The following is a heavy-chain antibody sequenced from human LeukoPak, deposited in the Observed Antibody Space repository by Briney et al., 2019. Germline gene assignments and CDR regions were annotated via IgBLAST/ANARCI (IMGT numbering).Heavy chain of an antibody. CDR1: GFTFSGYS. CDR2: ISSSSSYI. V-gene: IGHV3-21*01. CDR3: ARPIPYSSSSYDFGY. Sequence: KTGGSLRLSCAASGFTFSGYSMNWVCQAPGKGLEWVSSISSSSSYIYYADSVKGRFTISRDNAKNSLYLQMNSLRAEDTAVYYCARPIPYSSSSYDFGYWGQGTLVTVSS. J-gene: IGHJ4*02. D-gene: IGHD6-6*01.